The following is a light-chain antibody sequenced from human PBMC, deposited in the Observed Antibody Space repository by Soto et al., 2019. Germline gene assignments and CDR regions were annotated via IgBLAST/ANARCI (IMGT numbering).Light chain of an antibody. Sequence: EIVMTQSPATLSVSPGERATLSCRASQSIGSNLAWYQHKPGQAPRLLIYGASTRATGIPVRFSGSGSGTEFTLTISSLQSEDFAVYYCQHRIDWWTFGQGTKVDIK. V-gene: IGKV3-15*01. CDR3: QHRIDWWT. CDR1: QSIGSN. CDR2: GAS. J-gene: IGKJ1*01.